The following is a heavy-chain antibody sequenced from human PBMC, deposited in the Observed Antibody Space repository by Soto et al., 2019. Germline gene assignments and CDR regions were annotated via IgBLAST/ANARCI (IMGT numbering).Heavy chain of an antibody. CDR3: ARDLLAVAGTMGGEYYYYYYGMDV. D-gene: IGHD6-19*01. V-gene: IGHV1-46*01. CDR1: GYTFTSYY. CDR2: INPSGGST. J-gene: IGHJ6*02. Sequence: SVKVSCKASGYTFTSYYMHWVRQAPGQGLEWMGIINPSGGSTSYAQKFQGRVTMTGDTSTSTVYMELSSLRSEDTAVYYCARDLLAVAGTMGGEYYYYYYGMDVWGQGTTVTVSS.